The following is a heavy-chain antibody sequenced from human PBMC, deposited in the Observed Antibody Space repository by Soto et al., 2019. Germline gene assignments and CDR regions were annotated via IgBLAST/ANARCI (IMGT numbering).Heavy chain of an antibody. CDR1: GVSIRSSSYY. CDR2: IYYRGST. Sequence: QLQLQESGPGLVKPSDTLSLTCTVSGVSIRSSSYYWGWIRQPPGKGLEWIGSIYYRGSTYDNPSLKSRVTISVDTSKNQFSLELSSVAAADTAVYYCARSDPPISGLPPYYYYNGMDVWGQGNKVIVYS. CDR3: ARSDPPISGLPPYYYYNGMDV. V-gene: IGHV4-39*01. D-gene: IGHD3-22*01. J-gene: IGHJ6*02.